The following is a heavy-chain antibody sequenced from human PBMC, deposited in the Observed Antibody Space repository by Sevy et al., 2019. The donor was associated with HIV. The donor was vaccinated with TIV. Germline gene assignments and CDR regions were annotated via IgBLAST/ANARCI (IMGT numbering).Heavy chain of an antibody. CDR2: ISGSGGST. J-gene: IGHJ6*02. V-gene: IGHV3-23*01. Sequence: GGSLRLSCAASGFTFSTYTMNWVRQAQGKGLEWVAAISGSGGSTYYAHSVKGRLTISRDKSKNTLYLQMNSLRAEDTAVYYCAKGDSTFYGMDVWGQGTTVTVSS. CDR1: GFTFSTYT. D-gene: IGHD2-2*01. CDR3: AKGDSTFYGMDV.